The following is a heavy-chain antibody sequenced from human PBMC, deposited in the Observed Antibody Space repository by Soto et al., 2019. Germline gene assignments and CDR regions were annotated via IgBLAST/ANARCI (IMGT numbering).Heavy chain of an antibody. Sequence: QITLNESGPTLVKPTQTLTLTCIFSGFSLYTSGVAVGWIRQPPGKALEWLALISWDDDERYSPSLKSRLTITKDTSKKQVVLTLTNMEPVDTATYYCAHTDFWNGFFDYWGQGTLVTVSS. D-gene: IGHD3-3*01. CDR3: AHTDFWNGFFDY. J-gene: IGHJ4*02. CDR2: ISWDDDE. CDR1: GFSLYTSGVA. V-gene: IGHV2-5*02.